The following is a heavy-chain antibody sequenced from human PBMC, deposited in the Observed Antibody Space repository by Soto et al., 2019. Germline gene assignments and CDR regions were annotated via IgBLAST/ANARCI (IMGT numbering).Heavy chain of an antibody. Sequence: GASVKVSCKASGYTFINYGISWVRQAPGQGLEWMGWTTAYNGNTNYAQKFQSRVTMTTDTSTSTAYMELRSLRSDDTAVYYCARDSVVVAWFDPWGQGTLVTVSS. CDR1: GYTFINYG. V-gene: IGHV1-18*01. J-gene: IGHJ5*02. CDR2: TTAYNGNT. D-gene: IGHD2-15*01. CDR3: ARDSVVVAWFDP.